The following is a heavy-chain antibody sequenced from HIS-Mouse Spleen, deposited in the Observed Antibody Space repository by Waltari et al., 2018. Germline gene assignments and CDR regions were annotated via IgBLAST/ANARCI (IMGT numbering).Heavy chain of an antibody. J-gene: IGHJ2*01. Sequence: QLQLQESGPGLVKPSATLSLTCTVPGGSIRSGSYYGGGIRQPPGKGLEWIGSIYYSGSTYYNPSLKSRVTISVDTSKNQFSLKLSSVTAADTAVYYCAREIPYSSSWYDWYFDLWGRGTLVTVSS. CDR3: AREIPYSSSWYDWYFDL. CDR1: GGSIRSGSYY. D-gene: IGHD6-13*01. CDR2: IYYSGST. V-gene: IGHV4-39*07.